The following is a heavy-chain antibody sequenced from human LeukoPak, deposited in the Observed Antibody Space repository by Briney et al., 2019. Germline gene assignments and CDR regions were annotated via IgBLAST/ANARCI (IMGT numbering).Heavy chain of an antibody. D-gene: IGHD6-6*01. CDR2: IKQDGSEK. V-gene: IGHV3-7*01. J-gene: IGHJ4*02. CDR3: ARENEYSSSFDY. Sequence: GGTLRLSCAASGFTFSSYGMSWVRQAPGKGLEWVANIKQDGSEKYYVDSVKGRFTISRDNAKNSLYLQMNSLRAEDTAVYYCARENEYSSSFDYWGQGTLVTVSS. CDR1: GFTFSSYG.